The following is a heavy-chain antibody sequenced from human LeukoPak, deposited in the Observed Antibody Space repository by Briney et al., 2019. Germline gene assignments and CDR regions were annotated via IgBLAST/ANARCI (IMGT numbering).Heavy chain of an antibody. V-gene: IGHV4-30-4*01. CDR1: GGSISSGDYY. J-gene: IGHJ4*02. CDR3: ARGAVVVPAAIH. Sequence: SETLSLTCTVSGGSISSGDYYWSWIRQPPGKGLEWIGYIYYSGSTYYNPSLKSRVTISVDTSKNQFSLKLSSVTAADTAVYYCARGAVVVPAAIHRGQGTLVTVSS. CDR2: IYYSGST. D-gene: IGHD2-2*01.